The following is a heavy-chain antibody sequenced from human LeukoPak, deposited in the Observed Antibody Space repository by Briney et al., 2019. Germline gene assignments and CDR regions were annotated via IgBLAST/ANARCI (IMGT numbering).Heavy chain of an antibody. Sequence: GGSLRLSCAASGFTFSDHYMDWVRQAPGKGLEWVSYITSSSSTMHYADAVKGRFAISRDNAKNSLYLQMNSLRAEDTAVYYCARKSGSSGYPFDYWGQGTLVTVSS. CDR2: ITSSSSTM. CDR3: ARKSGSSGYPFDY. J-gene: IGHJ4*02. D-gene: IGHD3-22*01. CDR1: GFTFSDHY. V-gene: IGHV3-48*01.